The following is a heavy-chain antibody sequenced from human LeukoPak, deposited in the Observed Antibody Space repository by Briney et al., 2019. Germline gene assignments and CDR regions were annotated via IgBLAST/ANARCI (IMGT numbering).Heavy chain of an antibody. D-gene: IGHD1-26*01. CDR3: AKDQGGSYYYFDY. V-gene: IGHV3-7*01. CDR2: IKEDGSEK. CDR1: GFTFNGYW. J-gene: IGHJ4*02. Sequence: GGSLRLSCAASGFTFNGYWMSWVRQAPGKGLEWVANIKEDGSEKYYVDSVKGRFTISRDNAKNSLYLQMNSLRAEDTAVYYCAKDQGGSYYYFDYWGQGTLVTVSS.